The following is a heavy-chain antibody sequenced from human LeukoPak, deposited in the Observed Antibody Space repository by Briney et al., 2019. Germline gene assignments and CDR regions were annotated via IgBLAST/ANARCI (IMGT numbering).Heavy chain of an antibody. CDR3: ARDGRFLEWLSSRFDY. Sequence: ASVKVSCKASGYTFTSYYMHWVRQAPGQGLEWMGIINPSGGSTSYAQKFQGRVTMTRDTSTSTVYMELSSLRSEDTAVYYCARDGRFLEWLSSRFDYWGQGTLVTVSS. D-gene: IGHD3-3*01. CDR1: GYTFTSYY. CDR2: INPSGGST. V-gene: IGHV1-46*01. J-gene: IGHJ4*02.